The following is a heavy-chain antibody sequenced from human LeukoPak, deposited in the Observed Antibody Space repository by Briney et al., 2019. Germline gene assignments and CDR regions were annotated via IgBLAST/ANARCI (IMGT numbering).Heavy chain of an antibody. Sequence: GGSLRLSCAASGFIFSSYWMSWVRQAPGKGLEWVANIKQDGSEKYYVDSVKGRFTISRDNAKNSLYLQMNSLRAEDTAVYYCARDRVVLEYWGQGTLVTVSS. CDR1: GFIFSSYW. V-gene: IGHV3-7*04. CDR2: IKQDGSEK. CDR3: ARDRVVLEY. J-gene: IGHJ4*02. D-gene: IGHD6-6*01.